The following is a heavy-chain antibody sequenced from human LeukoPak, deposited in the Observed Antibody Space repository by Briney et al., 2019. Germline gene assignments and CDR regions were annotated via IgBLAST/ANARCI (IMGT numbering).Heavy chain of an antibody. CDR1: GYSISSGYY. J-gene: IGHJ3*02. CDR3: ARDPYYYDSSGYDAFDI. D-gene: IGHD3-22*01. Sequence: SETLSLTRTVSGYSISSGYYWGWIRQPPGKGLEWIGSIYHSGSTYYNPSLKSRVTISVDTSKNQFSLKLSSVTAADTAVYYCARDPYYYDSSGYDAFDIWGQGTMVTVSS. CDR2: IYHSGST. V-gene: IGHV4-38-2*02.